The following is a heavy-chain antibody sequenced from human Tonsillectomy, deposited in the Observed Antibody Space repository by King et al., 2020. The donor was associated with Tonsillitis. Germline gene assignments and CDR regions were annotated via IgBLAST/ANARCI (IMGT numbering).Heavy chain of an antibody. D-gene: IGHD3-22*01. CDR1: GFTFSSYS. CDR3: AIQHYYDSSGYYGPPLFDY. CDR2: ISYDGSTK. J-gene: IGHJ4*02. V-gene: IGHV3-30-3*01. Sequence: VQLVESGGGVVQPGRSLRLSCAASGFTFSSYSMHWVRQVPGTGLRGVAVISYDGSTKYYADPGNGRLPISRDNSKNTQYLQMNSLRAEDTAVYYCAIQHYYDSSGYYGPPLFDYWGQGTLVTVSS.